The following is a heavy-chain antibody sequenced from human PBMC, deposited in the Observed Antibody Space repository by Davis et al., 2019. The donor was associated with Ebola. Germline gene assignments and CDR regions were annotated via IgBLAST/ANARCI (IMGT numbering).Heavy chain of an antibody. CDR1: GFTFSHYS. Sequence: GESLKISCAASGFTFSHYSMNWVRQAPGKGLEWISSISASNHYILYTDSVKGRFTISRDNAKNSLYLQMNSLRAEDTAVYFCARGGAVAPDWGPGTLVTVSS. J-gene: IGHJ4*02. CDR3: ARGGAVAPD. D-gene: IGHD4-23*01. V-gene: IGHV3-21*01. CDR2: ISASNHYI.